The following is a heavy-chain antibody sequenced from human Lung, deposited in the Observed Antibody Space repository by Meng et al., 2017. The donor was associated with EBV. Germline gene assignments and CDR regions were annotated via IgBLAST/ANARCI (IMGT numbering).Heavy chain of an antibody. Sequence: LAGSGGGLVEPGGSLNLCCEVSGFPFSAYWMHWVRPTPGKGLEWVSRINSDGSRTNFADSVKGRFSISRDNAKNTLHLQMSSLKAEDTAVYYCARDPSSSHHVWFDPWGQGTLVTVSS. V-gene: IGHV3-74*01. CDR3: ARDPSSSHHVWFDP. CDR1: GFPFSAYW. J-gene: IGHJ5*02. CDR2: INSDGSRT. D-gene: IGHD6-6*01.